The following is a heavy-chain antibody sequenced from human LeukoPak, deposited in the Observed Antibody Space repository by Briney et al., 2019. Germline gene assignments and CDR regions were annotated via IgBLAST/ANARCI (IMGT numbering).Heavy chain of an antibody. J-gene: IGHJ4*02. CDR3: ARGEGRYSSSYRAIPDY. V-gene: IGHV1-8*01. CDR2: MNPNSGNT. CDR1: GYTFTSYD. D-gene: IGHD6-6*01. Sequence: ASVKASCKASGYTFTSYDINWVRQATGQGLEWMGWMNPNSGNTGYAQKFQGRVTMTRNTSISTAYMELSSLRSEDTAVYYCARGEGRYSSSYRAIPDYWGQGTLVTVST.